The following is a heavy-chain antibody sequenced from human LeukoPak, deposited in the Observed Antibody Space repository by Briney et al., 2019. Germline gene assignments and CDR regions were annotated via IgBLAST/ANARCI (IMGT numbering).Heavy chain of an antibody. J-gene: IGHJ4*02. CDR3: ARESETSGWYDY. D-gene: IGHD6-19*01. Sequence: GGSLRLSCAAPGFIFDNYAIHWVRQAAGKGLEWESLISGDGGSTFYADSVRGRFTISRDNTRKSLSLQMSSLRSEDTALYYCARESETSGWYDYWGQGTLVTVSS. CDR1: GFIFDNYA. CDR2: ISGDGGST. V-gene: IGHV3-43*02.